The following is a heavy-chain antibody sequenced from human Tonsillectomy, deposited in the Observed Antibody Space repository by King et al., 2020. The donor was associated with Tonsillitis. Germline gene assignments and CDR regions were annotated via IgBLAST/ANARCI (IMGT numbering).Heavy chain of an antibody. CDR2: IYYSGST. Sequence: LQLQESGPGLVKPSETLSLTCTVSGDSIGSSSYYWGWIRQPPGKGLEWIGSIYYSGSTSYNPTLKSRVTISGDTSKNPFSLKLTSVTAADTAVYYSARSSGYYRDFDYWGQGTLVTVSS. J-gene: IGHJ4*02. CDR1: GDSIGSSSYY. D-gene: IGHD3-22*01. V-gene: IGHV4-39*01. CDR3: ARSSGYYRDFDY.